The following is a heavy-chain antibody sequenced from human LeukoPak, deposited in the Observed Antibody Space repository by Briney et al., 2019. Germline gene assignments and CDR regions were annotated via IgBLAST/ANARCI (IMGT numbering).Heavy chain of an antibody. J-gene: IGHJ4*02. D-gene: IGHD3-10*01. CDR3: ARGPPYGTRSDYFDY. CDR1: GFSFSNSW. V-gene: IGHV3-7*01. CDR2: IKQDGSQI. Sequence: GGSLRLSCAASGFSFSNSWMTWVRQAPGKGLEWVANIKQDGSQIHYVDSVQGRFTISRDNAKNSVYLQMNSLRVEGTAVYYCARGPPYGTRSDYFDYWGQGTLVTVSS.